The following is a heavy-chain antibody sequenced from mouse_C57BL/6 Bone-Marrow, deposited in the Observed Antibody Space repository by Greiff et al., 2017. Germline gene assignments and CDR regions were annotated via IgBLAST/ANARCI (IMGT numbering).Heavy chain of an antibody. CDR1: GFTFSDAW. CDR3: ATYYSNPRAMDY. J-gene: IGHJ4*01. D-gene: IGHD2-5*01. V-gene: IGHV6-6*01. CDR2: IRNKANNHAT. Sequence: EVKVVESGGGLVQPGGSMKLSCAASGFTFSDAWMDWVRQSPEQGLEWVAEIRNKANNHATYYAESVKGRFTISRDDSKSGVYLQMNSLRAEDTGIYYCATYYSNPRAMDYWGQGTSVTVSS.